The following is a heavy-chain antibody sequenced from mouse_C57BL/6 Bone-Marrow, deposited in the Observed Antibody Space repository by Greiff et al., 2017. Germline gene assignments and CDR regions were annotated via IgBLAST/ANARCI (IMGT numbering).Heavy chain of an antibody. J-gene: IGHJ1*03. D-gene: IGHD1-1*01. CDR3: TLYGPNWYFDV. CDR2: LDPEDGDT. Sequence: EVKLQQSGAELVRPGASVKLSCTASGFNIKDYYMHWVKQRPEQGLEWIGRLDPEDGDTEYAPKCPGKATMTADTSSNTAYLQLSSLTSEYTAVYYCTLYGPNWYFDVWGTGTTVTVSS. V-gene: IGHV14-1*01. CDR1: GFNIKDYY.